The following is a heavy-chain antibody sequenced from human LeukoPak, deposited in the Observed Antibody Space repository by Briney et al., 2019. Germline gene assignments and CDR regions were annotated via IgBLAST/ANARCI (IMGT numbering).Heavy chain of an antibody. CDR3: VVRSPPRLYGSGEY. CDR2: IYYSGST. D-gene: IGHD3-10*01. J-gene: IGHJ4*02. CDR1: GGSISSSSYY. Sequence: SETLSLTCTVSGGSISSSSYYWGWIRQPPGKGLEWIGSIYYSGSTYYNPSLKSRVTISVDTSKNQFSLKLSSVTAADTAVYYCVVRSPPRLYGSGEYWGQGTLITVSS. V-gene: IGHV4-39*01.